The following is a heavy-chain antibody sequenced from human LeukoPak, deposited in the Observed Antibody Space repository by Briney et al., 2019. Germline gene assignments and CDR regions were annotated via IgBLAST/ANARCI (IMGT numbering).Heavy chain of an antibody. J-gene: IGHJ5*02. CDR3: ARRRYCSSTSCRMYNWFDP. CDR1: GGSISSYY. D-gene: IGHD2-2*01. V-gene: IGHV4-34*01. Sequence: SETLSLTCTVSGGSISSYYWSWIRQPPGKGLEWIGEINHSGSTNYNPSLKSRVTISVDTSKNQFSLKLSSVTAADTAVYYCARRRYCSSTSCRMYNWFDPWGQGTLVTVSS. CDR2: INHSGST.